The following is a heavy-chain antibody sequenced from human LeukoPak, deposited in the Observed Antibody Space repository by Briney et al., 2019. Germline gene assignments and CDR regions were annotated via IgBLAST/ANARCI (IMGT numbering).Heavy chain of an antibody. V-gene: IGHV3-23*01. CDR1: GFTFNSYA. D-gene: IGHD6-19*01. CDR2: ISGTGGST. J-gene: IGHJ2*01. Sequence: PGGSLRLSCAASGFTFNSYAMTWVRQAPGKGLDWVSGISGTGGSTDYADSVKGRFTISRDNSKNTLYLQMNSLRAEDTAVYYCAKDSEYSSGWGVGYFDLWGRGTLVTVSS. CDR3: AKDSEYSSGWGVGYFDL.